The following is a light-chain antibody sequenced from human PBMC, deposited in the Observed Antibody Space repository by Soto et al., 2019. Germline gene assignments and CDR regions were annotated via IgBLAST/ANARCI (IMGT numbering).Light chain of an antibody. Sequence: QSALTQPASVSGSPGQSITISCTGSNSDIGNGYDSVSWYQQHPNKAPKLIIYEVTNRPSGVPDRFSGSKSGTSVSLAITGLRGEDEADYHCQSYDSSLTNAVFGGGTKVTVL. V-gene: IGLV2-14*01. CDR2: EVT. CDR1: NSDIGNGYDS. CDR3: QSYDSSLTNAV. J-gene: IGLJ2*01.